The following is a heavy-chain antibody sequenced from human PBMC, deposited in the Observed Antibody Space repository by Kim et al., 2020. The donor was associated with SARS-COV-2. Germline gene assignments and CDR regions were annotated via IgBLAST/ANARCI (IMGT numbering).Heavy chain of an antibody. V-gene: IGHV3-9*01. Sequence: GGSLRLSCAASGFTFGDYAMHWVRQAPGKGLEWVSGTTWNSAHIGYADSVKGRFTISRDNAKKSLYLQMNSLRAEDTALYSCAKDKGESTYAYDSWGQGTLGTVSS. J-gene: IGHJ4*02. D-gene: IGHD3-16*01. CDR2: TTWNSAHI. CDR1: GFTFGDYA. CDR3: AKDKGESTYAYDS.